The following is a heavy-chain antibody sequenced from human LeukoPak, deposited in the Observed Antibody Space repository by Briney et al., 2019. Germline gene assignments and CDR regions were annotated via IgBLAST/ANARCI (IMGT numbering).Heavy chain of an antibody. D-gene: IGHD5-24*01. CDR2: ISGDGGST. J-gene: IGHJ4*02. V-gene: IGHV3-43*02. Sequence: GGSLTLSCAASGFTFDEHAMHWVRQATGKGLEWVSLISGDGGSTYYVVSVKGRFTISRDNSKNSLYLHMNSLTTEDTALYYCAKDYVRDGYNYGVFQNWGRGTLVTVSS. CDR3: AKDYVRDGYNYGVFQN. CDR1: GFTFDEHA.